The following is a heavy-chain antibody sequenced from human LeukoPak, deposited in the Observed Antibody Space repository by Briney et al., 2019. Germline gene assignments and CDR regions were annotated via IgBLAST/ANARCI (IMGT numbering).Heavy chain of an antibody. CDR2: ISASGGTP. CDR3: AKRHIAALGGDAFDA. D-gene: IGHD5-12*01. Sequence: GGSLRHSCAASGFTFRNYAMSWVRQAPGKGLEWVSAISASGGTPYYADSVKGRFTSSRDNSQNTLYLQMNSLRAEDTAVYYCAKRHIAALGGDAFDAWGQGTMVTVSS. V-gene: IGHV3-23*01. J-gene: IGHJ3*01. CDR1: GFTFRNYA.